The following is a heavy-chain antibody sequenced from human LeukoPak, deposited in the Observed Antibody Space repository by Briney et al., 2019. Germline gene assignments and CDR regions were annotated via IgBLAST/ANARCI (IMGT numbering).Heavy chain of an antibody. J-gene: IGHJ4*02. CDR1: GFTVSRNH. CDR2: IYSGSST. V-gene: IGHV3-66*01. CDR3: ARGGVGSSGYYDY. D-gene: IGHD3-22*01. Sequence: GGSLRLSCVVSGFTVSRNHMSWVRQAPGKGLEWVSVIYSGSSTYYADSVKGRFTISRDNSKNTLYLQMKSLRAEDTAVYYCARGGVGSSGYYDYWGQGTLVTVSS.